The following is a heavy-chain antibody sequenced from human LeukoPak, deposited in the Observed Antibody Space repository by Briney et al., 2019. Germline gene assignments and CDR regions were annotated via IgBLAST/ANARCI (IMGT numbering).Heavy chain of an antibody. V-gene: IGHV4-59*01. CDR3: ARDTRRWVFDY. CDR2: IYCSGST. J-gene: IGHJ4*02. D-gene: IGHD1-26*01. Sequence: SETLSLTCTVSGGSISSYYWSWIRQPPGKGLEWIGYIYCSGSTNYNPSLKSRVTISVDTSKNQFSLQLSSVTAADTAVYYCARDTRRWVFDYWGQGTLVTVSS. CDR1: GGSISSYY.